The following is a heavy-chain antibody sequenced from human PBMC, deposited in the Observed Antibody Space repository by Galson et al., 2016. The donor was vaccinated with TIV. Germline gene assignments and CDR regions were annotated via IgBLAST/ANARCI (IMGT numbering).Heavy chain of an antibody. CDR3: ARAPISIFGLATSYYFDY. D-gene: IGHD3-3*01. CDR1: GFSLSTYGMS. CDR2: IDWDDDK. J-gene: IGHJ4*02. V-gene: IGHV2-70*17. Sequence: PALVKPTQTLTLTCTFSGFSLSTYGMSVGWIRQPPGKALEWLARIDWDDDKFYNSSLKTRLTISKDISRNQVVLTMTNMDPVDTATYYCARAPISIFGLATSYYFDYWGQGTVVIVSS.